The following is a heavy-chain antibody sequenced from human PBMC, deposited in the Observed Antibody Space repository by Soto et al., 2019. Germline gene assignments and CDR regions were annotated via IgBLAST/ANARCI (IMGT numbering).Heavy chain of an antibody. D-gene: IGHD3-3*01. CDR2: IYHSGST. CDR1: GYSISSGYY. J-gene: IGHJ6*02. Sequence: SETLSLTGAVSGYSISSGYYWGWIRQPPGKGLEWIGSIYHSGSTYYNPSLKSRVTISVDTSKKQFSLKLSSVTAEDTAVYYCQRDGPVEEYYDFWSPPGLYYYYGMDVFGQRTTVTVCS. V-gene: IGHV4-38-2*02. CDR3: QRDGPVEEYYDFWSPPGLYYYYGMDV.